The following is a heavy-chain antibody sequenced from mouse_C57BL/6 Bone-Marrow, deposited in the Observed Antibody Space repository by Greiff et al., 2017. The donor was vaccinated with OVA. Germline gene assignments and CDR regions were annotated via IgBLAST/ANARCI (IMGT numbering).Heavy chain of an antibody. V-gene: IGHV1-39*01. CDR3: ARLLWLREDYFDY. Sequence: VHVKQSGPELVKPGASVKISCKASGYSFTDYNMNWVKQSNGKSLEWIGVINPNYGTTSYNQKFKGKATLTVDQSSSTAYMQLNSLTSEDSAVYYCARLLWLREDYFDYWGQGTTLTVSS. CDR2: INPNYGTT. D-gene: IGHD2-2*01. CDR1: GYSFTDYN. J-gene: IGHJ2*01.